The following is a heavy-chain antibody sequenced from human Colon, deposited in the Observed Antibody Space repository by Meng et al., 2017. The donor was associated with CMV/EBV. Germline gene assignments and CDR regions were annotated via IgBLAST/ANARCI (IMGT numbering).Heavy chain of an antibody. Sequence: GESLKISCAASGFTFSSYEMNWVRQAPGKGLEWVSYITSSGSTIYYADSVKGRFTISRDTSKNTVYLRMNSLRPDDSAVYYCASTGCNNTNCPEDYYYYYGLGVWGQGTTVTVSS. V-gene: IGHV3-48*03. D-gene: IGHD2-2*01. CDR1: GFTFSSYE. CDR2: ITSSGSTI. CDR3: ASTGCNNTNCPEDYYYYYGLGV. J-gene: IGHJ6*02.